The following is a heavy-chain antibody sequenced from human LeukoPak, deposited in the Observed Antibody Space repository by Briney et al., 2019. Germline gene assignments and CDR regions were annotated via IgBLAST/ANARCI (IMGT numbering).Heavy chain of an antibody. CDR2: IHTSGST. CDR3: ARGYYGSGSYTDY. J-gene: IGHJ4*02. D-gene: IGHD3-10*01. CDR1: GGSISSHY. V-gene: IGHV4-4*07. Sequence: SETLSLTCTVSGGSISSHYWSWIRQPAGKGLEWIGRIHTSGSTNYNPSLKSRVTMSVDTSKNQFSLKLSSVTAADTAVYYCARGYYGSGSYTDYWGQGTLVTVSS.